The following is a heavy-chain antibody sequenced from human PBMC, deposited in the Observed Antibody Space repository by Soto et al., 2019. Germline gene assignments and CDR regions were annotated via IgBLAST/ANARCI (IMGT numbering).Heavy chain of an antibody. Sequence: QVQLVQSGAEVKKPGSSVKVSCKASGGTFSSYAISWVRQAPGQGLEWMGGIIPIFGTANYAQKFQGRVTITADESTSTVYMELSRLRSEDTAGYYCARGGEQWLVQDWFDHWGQGTLVTVSS. D-gene: IGHD6-19*01. CDR2: IIPIFGTA. V-gene: IGHV1-69*12. CDR3: ARGGEQWLVQDWFDH. J-gene: IGHJ5*02. CDR1: GGTFSSYA.